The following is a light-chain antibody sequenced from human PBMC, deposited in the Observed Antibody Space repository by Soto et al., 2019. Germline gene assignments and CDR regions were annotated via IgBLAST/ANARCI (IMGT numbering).Light chain of an antibody. V-gene: IGKV1-33*01. CDR1: HDVSRN. CDR2: DAS. CDR3: QQYNSMLS. Sequence: DIQMTQSPSSLSASEGDRVTITCQSSHDVSRNLNWSQQKPGEAPQLLIYDASNLERGVPSRFSGSGSGTDFTLTISSLQPEDVATYYCQQYNSMLSFGGGTEVEIK. J-gene: IGKJ4*01.